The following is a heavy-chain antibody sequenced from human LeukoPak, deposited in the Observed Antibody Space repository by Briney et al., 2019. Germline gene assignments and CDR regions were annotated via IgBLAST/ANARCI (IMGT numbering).Heavy chain of an antibody. J-gene: IGHJ5*02. D-gene: IGHD4-17*01. V-gene: IGHV3-20*04. CDR2: INWNGGST. CDR1: GFTFDDYG. Sequence: GGSLRLSCAASGFTFDDYGMSWVRQAPGKGLGWVSGINWNGGSTGYADSVKGRFTISRDNAKNSLYLQMNSLRAEDTALYYCASGYGDYVRLPWGQGTLVTVSS. CDR3: ASGYGDYVRLP.